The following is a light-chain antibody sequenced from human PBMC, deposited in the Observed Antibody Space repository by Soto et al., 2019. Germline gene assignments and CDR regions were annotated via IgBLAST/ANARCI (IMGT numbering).Light chain of an antibody. Sequence: DIQMTQSPSSLSASVGDRVTITCRAIQGISTYLNWYQQKPGKAPKLLIYAASSLQSGVPSRFSGSGSDTDFTLTISSLQPEDFATYSCQHSTTWTFGQGTKVDIK. CDR3: QHSTTWT. CDR1: QGISTY. CDR2: AAS. J-gene: IGKJ1*01. V-gene: IGKV1-39*01.